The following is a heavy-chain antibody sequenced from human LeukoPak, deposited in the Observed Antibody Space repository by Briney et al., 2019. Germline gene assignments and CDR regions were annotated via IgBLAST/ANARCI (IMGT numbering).Heavy chain of an antibody. Sequence: GGSLRLSCAASGFTFSSHWMTWIRQAPGKGLEWVASIKKDVDEKYYVDSVKGRFTISRDNAKNSLYLHMNSLRVEDTAVYYCARGPPYGSRSDYFDYWGRGTLVTFSS. CDR2: IKKDVDEK. D-gene: IGHD3-10*01. CDR3: ARGPPYGSRSDYFDY. V-gene: IGHV3-7*01. CDR1: GFTFSSHW. J-gene: IGHJ4*02.